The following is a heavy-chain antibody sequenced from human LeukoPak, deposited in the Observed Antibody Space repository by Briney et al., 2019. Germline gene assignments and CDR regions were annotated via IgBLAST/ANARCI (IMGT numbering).Heavy chain of an antibody. D-gene: IGHD6-13*01. V-gene: IGHV4-34*01. CDR3: AATEPYSSSSYFDY. Sequence: SETLSLTCAVYGGSFSGYYWSWIRQPPGKGLEWIGEINHSGSTNYNPSLKSRVTISVDTSKNQFSLKLSSVTAADTAVYYCAATEPYSSSSYFDYWGQGTLVTVSS. J-gene: IGHJ4*02. CDR1: GGSFSGYY. CDR2: INHSGST.